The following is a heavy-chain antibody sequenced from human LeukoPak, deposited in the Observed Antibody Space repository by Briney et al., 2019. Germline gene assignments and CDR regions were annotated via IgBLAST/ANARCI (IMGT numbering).Heavy chain of an antibody. CDR1: GFTFSNAW. D-gene: IGHD3-10*01. V-gene: IGHV3-15*01. Sequence: PGGSLRLSCAASGFTFSNAWMSWVRQAPGKGLEWVGRIKSKTDGGRTDYAAPVKCRFTISRDDSKYTLDLQMNSLNTEDTAVYYCTTGFHGSGSYYSHYYFDYWCQGTLVTVAS. CDR3: TTGFHGSGSYYSHYYFDY. J-gene: IGHJ4*02. CDR2: IKSKTDGGRT.